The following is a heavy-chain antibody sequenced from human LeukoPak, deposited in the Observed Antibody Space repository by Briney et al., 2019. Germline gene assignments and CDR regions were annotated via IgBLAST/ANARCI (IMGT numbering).Heavy chain of an antibody. CDR2: IIPIFRTT. D-gene: IGHD6-13*01. V-gene: IGHV1-69*13. Sequence: GASVKVSCKASGGTFSNYAISWVRQDPGQGLEWMGGIIPIFRTTNFARKFQGRVTITADESTSTAYMELHSLTSEDTAVYYCARHSSSWYYYYYYMDIWGKGTTVTVSS. CDR1: GGTFSNYA. J-gene: IGHJ6*03. CDR3: ARHSSSWYYYYYYMDI.